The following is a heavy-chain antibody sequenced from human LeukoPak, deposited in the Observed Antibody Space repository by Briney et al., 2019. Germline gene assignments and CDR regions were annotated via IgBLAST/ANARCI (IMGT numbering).Heavy chain of an antibody. J-gene: IGHJ4*02. D-gene: IGHD1-1*01. CDR1: GFTFSSYA. CDR3: ARGFYKTGTTQIFDY. CDR2: ISYDGSNK. V-gene: IGHV3-30*04. Sequence: GGSLRLSCAASGFTFSSYAMHWVRQAPGKGLEWVAVISYDGSNKYYADSVKGRFTISRDNSKNTLYLQMNSLRAEDTAVYYCARGFYKTGTTQIFDYWGQGTLVTVSS.